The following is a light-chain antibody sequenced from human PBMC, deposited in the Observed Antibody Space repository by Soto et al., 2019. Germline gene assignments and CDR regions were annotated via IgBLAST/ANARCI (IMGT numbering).Light chain of an antibody. J-gene: IGKJ1*01. CDR1: QSVSSN. Sequence: EIVMTQSPATLSVSPGERATLSCRASQSVSSNLAWYQQKPGQAPRLLIYDTSNRAGGIPARFSGSGSGTDFTLTISSLEPEDFAVYYCQQRSNWPTFGQGTKVDIK. V-gene: IGKV3-11*01. CDR3: QQRSNWPT. CDR2: DTS.